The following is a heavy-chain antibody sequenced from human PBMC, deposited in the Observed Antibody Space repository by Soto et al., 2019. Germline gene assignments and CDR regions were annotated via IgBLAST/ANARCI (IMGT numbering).Heavy chain of an antibody. CDR3: ARPTYYYDSSGPPAY. Sequence: GVSQILSCAASGCTCSNYSIHWISQAPGKGLEWVSYISSSSSTIFYTDSVKGRFTVSRDNAKNSLYLQMNSLRAEDTAVYHCARPTYYYDSSGPPAYWGQGTLVTVSS. CDR1: GCTCSNYS. CDR2: ISSSSSTI. J-gene: IGHJ4*02. D-gene: IGHD3-22*01. V-gene: IGHV3-48*01.